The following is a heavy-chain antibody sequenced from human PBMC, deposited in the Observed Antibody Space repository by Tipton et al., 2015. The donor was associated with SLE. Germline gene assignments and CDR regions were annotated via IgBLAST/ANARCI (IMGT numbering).Heavy chain of an antibody. CDR2: VYSSGST. J-gene: IGHJ4*02. V-gene: IGHV4-4*07. Sequence: TLSLTCTVSGGSISGYYWSWIRQPAGKGLEWIGRVYSSGSTIYNPSIKSRITLSLDTSKNQFYLRVNSVTAADTAVYYCARGLAMVRGDSMDYWGQGTLVTVSS. CDR3: ARGLAMVRGDSMDY. CDR1: GGSISGYY. D-gene: IGHD3-10*01.